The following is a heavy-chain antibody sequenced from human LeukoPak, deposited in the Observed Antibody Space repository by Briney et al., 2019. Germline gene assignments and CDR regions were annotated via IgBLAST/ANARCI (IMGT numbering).Heavy chain of an antibody. CDR1: GFTFSSYS. J-gene: IGHJ4*02. V-gene: IGHV3-21*01. CDR3: ASRGGIYY. D-gene: IGHD3-16*01. CDR2: ISSSSRNI. Sequence: GGSLRLSCAASGFTFSSYSMNWVRQAPGKGLEWVSVISSSSRNIYYADSVKGRFTISRDNAKSSLSLQMNSLRADDTAVYYCASRGGIYYWGQGTLVTVSS.